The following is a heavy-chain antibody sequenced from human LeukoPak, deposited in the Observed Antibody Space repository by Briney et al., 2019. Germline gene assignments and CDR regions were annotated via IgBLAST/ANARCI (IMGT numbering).Heavy chain of an antibody. CDR3: AKAVPYYYYGMDV. J-gene: IGHJ6*02. CDR2: ISYDGSNK. Sequence: PGGSLRLSYAASGFTFSSYGMHWVRQAPGKGLEGVAVISYDGSNKYYADSVKGRFTISRDNSKNTLYLQMNSLRAEDTAVYYCAKAVPYYYYGMDVWGQGNTVTVSS. V-gene: IGHV3-30*18. CDR1: GFTFSSYG.